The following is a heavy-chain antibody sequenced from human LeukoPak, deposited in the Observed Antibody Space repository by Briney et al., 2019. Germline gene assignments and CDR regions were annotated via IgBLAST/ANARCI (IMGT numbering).Heavy chain of an antibody. CDR3: ARDNSLQDMAWWFDP. D-gene: IGHD5-24*01. Sequence: GASVKVSCKSSGYTFTRHYLHWVRQAPGKGHEWVGLINPTGTSSWSAQKFQGRVTLTRDMSTSTDYMELSSLRSEDTAVYYCARDNSLQDMAWWFDPWGQGTLVIVSS. J-gene: IGHJ5*02. CDR1: GYTFTRHY. CDR2: INPTGTSS. V-gene: IGHV1-46*01.